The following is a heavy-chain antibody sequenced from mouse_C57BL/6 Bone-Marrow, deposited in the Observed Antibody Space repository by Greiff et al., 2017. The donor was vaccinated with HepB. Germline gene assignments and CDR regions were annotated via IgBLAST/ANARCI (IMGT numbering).Heavy chain of an antibody. CDR3: AREGVDYYGSSAPWFAY. CDR1: GYTFTSYW. CDR2: IDPSDSYT. D-gene: IGHD1-1*01. Sequence: QVQLQQPGAELVMPGASVKLSCKASGYTFTSYWMHWVKQRPGQGLEWIGEIDPSDSYTNYNQKFKGKSTLTVDKSSSTAYMQLSSLTSEDSAVYDSAREGVDYYGSSAPWFAYGGQGTLVTVSA. J-gene: IGHJ3*01. V-gene: IGHV1-69*01.